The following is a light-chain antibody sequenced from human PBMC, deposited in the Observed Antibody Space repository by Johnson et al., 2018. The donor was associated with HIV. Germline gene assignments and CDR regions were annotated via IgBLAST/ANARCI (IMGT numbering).Light chain of an antibody. CDR2: DNN. V-gene: IGLV1-51*01. CDR3: GTWDSSLSAGV. CDR1: SSNIGNNY. J-gene: IGLJ1*01. Sequence: SVLTQPPSVSAAPGQKVTISCSGSSSNIGNNYVSWYQQLPGTAPKLLIYDNNKRPSGIPDRFSGSKSGTSATLGINGLQTGDEADYYCGTWDSSLSAGVFGTGTKVTVL.